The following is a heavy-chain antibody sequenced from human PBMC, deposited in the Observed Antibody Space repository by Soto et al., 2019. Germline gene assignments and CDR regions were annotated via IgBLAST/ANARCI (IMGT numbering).Heavy chain of an antibody. J-gene: IGHJ6*02. CDR3: AKDEKYYDFWSGYSQNYYYYGMDV. CDR2: IIPIFGTA. D-gene: IGHD3-3*01. Sequence: SVKVSCKASGGTFSSYAISWVRQAPGQGLEWMGGIIPIFGTANYAQKFQGRVTITADESTSTAYMELSSLRAEDTAVYYCAKDEKYYDFWSGYSQNYYYYGMDVWGQGTTVTVSS. V-gene: IGHV1-69*13. CDR1: GGTFSSYA.